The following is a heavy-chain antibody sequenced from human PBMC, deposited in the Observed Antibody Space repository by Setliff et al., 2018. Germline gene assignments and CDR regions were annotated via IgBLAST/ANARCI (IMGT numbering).Heavy chain of an antibody. V-gene: IGHV4-34*01. D-gene: IGHD3-22*01. J-gene: IGHJ4*02. CDR3: ARGYFPSESSSYFYAY. Sequence: LSLTCAVYSGSFSGYYWSWIRQPPGKGLEWIGEINQSGSANYNPSLKSRVTISVDTSKNQFSLKLSSVTAADTAVYYCARGYFPSESSSYFYAYWGQGTLVTVSS. CDR2: INQSGSA. CDR1: SGSFSGYY.